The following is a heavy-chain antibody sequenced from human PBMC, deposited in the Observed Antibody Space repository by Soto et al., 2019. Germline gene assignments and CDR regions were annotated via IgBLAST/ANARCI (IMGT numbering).Heavy chain of an antibody. CDR1: GYTFTSYY. CDR3: ARVLYYDSSGYSKIKDYYYYGMDV. D-gene: IGHD3-22*01. J-gene: IGHJ6*02. V-gene: IGHV1-46*03. Sequence: ASVKVSCKASGYTFTSYYMHWVRQAPGQGLEWMGIINPSGGSTSYAQKFQGRVTMTRDTSTSTVYMELSSLRSEDTAVYYCARVLYYDSSGYSKIKDYYYYGMDVWGQGTTVTVSS. CDR2: INPSGGST.